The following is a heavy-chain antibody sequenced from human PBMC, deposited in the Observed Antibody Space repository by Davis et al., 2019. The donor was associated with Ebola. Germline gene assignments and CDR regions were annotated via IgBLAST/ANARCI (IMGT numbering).Heavy chain of an antibody. CDR3: TGAADYYYYYGMDV. CDR1: GFIFSGSA. Sequence: GESLKISCAASGFIFSGSAMHWVRQASGKGLEWVGRIRSKANSYATAYAASVKGRFTISRDDSKNTAYLQMNSLKTEDTAVYYCTGAADYYYYYGMDVWGQGTTVTVSS. CDR2: IRSKANSYAT. D-gene: IGHD6-13*01. V-gene: IGHV3-73*01. J-gene: IGHJ6*02.